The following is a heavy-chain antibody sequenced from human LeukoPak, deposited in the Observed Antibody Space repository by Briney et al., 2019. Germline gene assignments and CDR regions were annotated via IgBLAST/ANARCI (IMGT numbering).Heavy chain of an antibody. J-gene: IGHJ6*03. D-gene: IGHD6-13*01. Sequence: PSETLSLTCTVSGYSISSGYYWGWIRQPPGKELEWIGSIYYSGSTYYNPSLKSRVTISVDTSKNQFSVKLSSVTAADTAVYYCARRFVRYSSSWYDYYYYMDVWGKGTTVTISS. CDR3: ARRFVRYSSSWYDYYYYMDV. CDR2: IYYSGST. CDR1: GYSISSGYY. V-gene: IGHV4-38-2*02.